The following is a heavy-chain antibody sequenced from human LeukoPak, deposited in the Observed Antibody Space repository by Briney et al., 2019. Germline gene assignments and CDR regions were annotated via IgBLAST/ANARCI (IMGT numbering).Heavy chain of an antibody. CDR1: GYTFTSYG. CDR2: INPNSGGT. Sequence: ASVKVSCKASGYTFTSYGINWVRQAPGQGLEWMGWINPNSGGTNYAQKFQGRVTLTRDTSISTAYMELSRLTSGDTAVYYCASLGDPDYWGQGTLVTVSS. J-gene: IGHJ4*02. CDR3: ASLGDPDY. V-gene: IGHV1-2*02. D-gene: IGHD3-16*01.